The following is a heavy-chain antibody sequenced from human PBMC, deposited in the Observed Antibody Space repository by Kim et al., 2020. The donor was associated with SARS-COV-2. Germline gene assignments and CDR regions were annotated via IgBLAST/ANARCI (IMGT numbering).Heavy chain of an antibody. CDR2: INTDGSST. V-gene: IGHV3-74*01. Sequence: GGSLRLSCAASGFSFSSYWMHWVRQAPGKGLVWVSRINTDGSSTGYADSVKGRFTISKDNAQNTVYLQMSSLRADDTAVYYCARDSGRIVDYWGQGTLVT. CDR1: GFSFSSYW. J-gene: IGHJ4*02. CDR3: ARDSGRIVDY. D-gene: IGHD3-10*01.